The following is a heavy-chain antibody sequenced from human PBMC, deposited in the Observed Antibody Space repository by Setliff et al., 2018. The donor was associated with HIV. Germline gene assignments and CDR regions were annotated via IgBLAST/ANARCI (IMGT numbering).Heavy chain of an antibody. D-gene: IGHD2-21*01. CDR2: VSSRGDT. CDR3: ARLPRLYDMDV. Sequence: SETLSLTCTVSDSGTYYWSWIRQPAGMGLEWIGRVSSRGDTNYNPSLKSRVTMSVDTSKNQFSLKLNSVTAADTAVYYCARLPRLYDMDVWGQGTTVTVSS. CDR1: DSGTYY. J-gene: IGHJ6*02. V-gene: IGHV4-4*07.